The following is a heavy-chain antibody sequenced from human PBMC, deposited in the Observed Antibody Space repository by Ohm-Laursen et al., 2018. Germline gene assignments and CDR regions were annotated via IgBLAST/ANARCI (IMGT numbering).Heavy chain of an antibody. J-gene: IGHJ4*02. V-gene: IGHV3-66*04. D-gene: IGHD6-19*01. CDR1: GFTINSNY. Sequence: SLRLSCTASGFTINSNYMNWARQAPGKGLEWVSVIYTGDITSYADSVKGRFTISRDNSKNTLYLQMNSLRAEDTAVYYCARHYSSVWSHSDYWGQGTLVTVSS. CDR3: ARHYSSVWSHSDY. CDR2: IYTGDIT.